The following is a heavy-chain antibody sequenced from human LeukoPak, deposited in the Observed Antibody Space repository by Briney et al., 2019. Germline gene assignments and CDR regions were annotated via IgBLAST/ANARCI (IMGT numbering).Heavy chain of an antibody. CDR3: ARDSXXXYVGGYYFDY. CDR1: GGSISSYY. Sequence: PSETLSLTCTVSGGSISSYYWSWIRQPPGKGLEWIGYIYYSGSTNYNPSLKSRVTISVDTSKNQFSLKLSSVTAADTAVYYCARDSXXXYVGGYYFDYWGQGTLVTV. D-gene: IGHD3-16*01. CDR2: IYYSGST. J-gene: IGHJ4*02. V-gene: IGHV4-59*01.